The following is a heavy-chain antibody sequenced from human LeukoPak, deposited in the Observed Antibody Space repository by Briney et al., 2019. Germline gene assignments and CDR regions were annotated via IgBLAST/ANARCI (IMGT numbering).Heavy chain of an antibody. V-gene: IGHV3-15*01. J-gene: IGHJ3*02. CDR3: TTAYYGSGTYTKDAFDI. CDR2: IKSKIDGGTT. Sequence: GGSLRLSCAASGFTFSNAWMSWVRQAPGKGLEWVGRIKSKIDGGTTDYAAPVKGRFAISRDDSTNTLYLQMNSLTTEDTAVYSCTTAYYGSGTYTKDAFDIWGQGTMVIVSS. CDR1: GFTFSNAW. D-gene: IGHD3-10*01.